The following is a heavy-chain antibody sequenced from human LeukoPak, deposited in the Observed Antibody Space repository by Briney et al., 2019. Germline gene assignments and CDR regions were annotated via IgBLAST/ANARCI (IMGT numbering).Heavy chain of an antibody. Sequence: PSQTLSLTCTVSGGSIRSSSYYWGWIRQPPGKGREWIGSNYYSGNTYYNPSLKSRVTISVDTSKNQFCLKLSSVTAADTAVYYCARGNDASGHPLDYWAQGAMVNGSS. CDR1: GGSIRSSSYY. V-gene: IGHV4-39*01. D-gene: IGHD3-22*01. CDR3: ARGNDASGHPLDY. CDR2: NYYSGNT. J-gene: IGHJ4*02.